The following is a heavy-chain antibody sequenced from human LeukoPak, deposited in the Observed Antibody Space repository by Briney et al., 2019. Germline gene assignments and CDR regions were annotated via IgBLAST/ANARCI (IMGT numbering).Heavy chain of an antibody. J-gene: IGHJ3*01. D-gene: IGHD1-1*01. CDR1: GDSVSGHY. CDR3: AISPMAITTSACPVAFDF. Sequence: PSETLSLNCTVSGDSVSGHYWSWIRQTPGKGLEWIGYVSYSGGTNCTTSLKRRVSISFATSKNHYSQNLNSPAAADPSVYYCAISPMAITTSACPVAFDFWGQGPMVTVSS. V-gene: IGHV4-59*02. CDR2: VSYSGGT.